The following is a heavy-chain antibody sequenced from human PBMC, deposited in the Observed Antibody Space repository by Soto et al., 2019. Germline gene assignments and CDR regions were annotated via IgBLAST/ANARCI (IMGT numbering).Heavy chain of an antibody. D-gene: IGHD3-22*01. V-gene: IGHV4-31*03. Sequence: QVQLQESGPGLVKPSQTLSLTCTVSGGSISSGGYYWSWIRQHPGKGLEWIGYIYYSGSTYYNPSLKSRVTISVDTSKNQFSLKLSSVPAADTAVYYCARALGSSLAYYYDSSGYYPPLLTYGMDVWGQGTTVTVSS. CDR3: ARALGSSLAYYYDSSGYYPPLLTYGMDV. J-gene: IGHJ6*02. CDR1: GGSISSGGYY. CDR2: IYYSGST.